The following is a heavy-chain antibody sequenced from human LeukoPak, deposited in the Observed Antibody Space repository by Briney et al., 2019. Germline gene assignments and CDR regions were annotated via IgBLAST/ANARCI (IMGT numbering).Heavy chain of an antibody. V-gene: IGHV5-51*01. CDR3: AASNGDYVDY. Sequence: RGESLKISCKGSGYSFTSYWIGWVRQMPGKGLEWMGIIYPGDSDTRYSPSFQGQVTISVDKSIKTAYLQWSGLRASDTAIYYCAASNGDYVDYWGQGTLVTVSS. CDR2: IYPGDSDT. J-gene: IGHJ4*02. CDR1: GYSFTSYW. D-gene: IGHD4-11*01.